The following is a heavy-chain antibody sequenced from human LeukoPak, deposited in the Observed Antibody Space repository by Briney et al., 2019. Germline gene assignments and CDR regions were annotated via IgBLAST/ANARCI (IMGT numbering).Heavy chain of an antibody. V-gene: IGHV3-43*02. D-gene: IGHD3-22*01. Sequence: GGSLTLSCAASGFSYDDYAMHWVRHAPGKGLEWVSLISRDGGRTFYADSVKGRFTISRDNSKNSLYLQMNSLRSEDTALYSCAKDIHDRGYPDYWGQGTLVTVSS. CDR1: GFSYDDYA. CDR2: ISRDGGRT. CDR3: AKDIHDRGYPDY. J-gene: IGHJ4*02.